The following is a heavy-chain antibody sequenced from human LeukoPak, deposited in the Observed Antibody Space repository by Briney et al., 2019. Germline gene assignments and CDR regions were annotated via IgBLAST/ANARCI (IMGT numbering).Heavy chain of an antibody. V-gene: IGHV3-73*01. CDR3: TSARRGYYGSSAFYI. J-gene: IGHJ3*02. CDR2: IRSKANSYAT. Sequence: GGSLRLSCVASGFTFSGSAMHWVRQASGKGREWVGRIRSKANSYATAYAASVKGRFTISRDDSKNTAYLQRNSLKTEDTAVYYCTSARRGYYGSSAFYIWGQGTMVTVSS. D-gene: IGHD3-22*01. CDR1: GFTFSGSA.